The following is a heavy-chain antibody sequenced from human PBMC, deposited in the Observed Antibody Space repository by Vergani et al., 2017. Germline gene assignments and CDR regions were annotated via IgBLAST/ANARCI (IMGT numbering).Heavy chain of an antibody. V-gene: IGHV4-59*01. Sequence: QVRLQESGPGLVKPSETLSLTCSVSGGSMSGYYWSWIRQPPGKELEWIGYMYHSGSTNYNPSLETRVTISGDTSKNQFSLKLNSVTAADPAVYYCGRVADFYGLGSRLLVLWGQGILVTVSS. CDR2: MYHSGST. CDR1: GGSMSGYY. CDR3: GRVADFYGLGSRLLVL. D-gene: IGHD3-10*01. J-gene: IGHJ4*02.